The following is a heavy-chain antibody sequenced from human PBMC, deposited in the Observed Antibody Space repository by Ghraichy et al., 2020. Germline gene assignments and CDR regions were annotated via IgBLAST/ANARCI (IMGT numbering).Heavy chain of an antibody. V-gene: IGHV4-4*07. D-gene: IGHD4-17*01. Sequence: SQTLSLTCTVSGGSMTSYWSWIRQSAGKGLEWIGRIYSSGSFNYNASLRSRVTLSVDTSKNQFSLNLKSVTAADTAVYYCARVREGRYGSDYFDTWSQGIVVIVSS. CDR1: GGSMTSY. J-gene: IGHJ4*02. CDR2: IYSSGSF. CDR3: ARVREGRYGSDYFDT.